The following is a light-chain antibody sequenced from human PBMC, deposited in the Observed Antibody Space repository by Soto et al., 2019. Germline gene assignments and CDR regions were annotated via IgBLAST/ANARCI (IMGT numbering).Light chain of an antibody. CDR2: DAS. V-gene: IGKV3-11*01. J-gene: IGKJ3*01. CDR1: QSVGNF. CDR3: HQRFNWLFS. Sequence: EVVLTQSPATLSLSPGERATLSCRASQSVGNFLAWYQQKPGQAPRLLTYDASHRATGIPARFSGSGSGTDFTLTISSLEPEDFAVYYCHQRFNWLFSFGRGTKVDIK.